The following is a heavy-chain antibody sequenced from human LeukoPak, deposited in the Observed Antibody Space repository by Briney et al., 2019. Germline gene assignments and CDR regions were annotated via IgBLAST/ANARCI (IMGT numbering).Heavy chain of an antibody. CDR1: GFTFSSYS. J-gene: IGHJ4*02. CDR3: ARGGWGYDSSGYEGYFDY. V-gene: IGHV3-48*04. CDR2: ISSSSSTI. D-gene: IGHD3-22*01. Sequence: GGSLRLSCGASGFTFSSYSMNWVRQAPGKGLEWVSYISSSSSTIYYADSVKGRFTISRDNAKNSLYLQMNSLRAEDTAVYYCARGGWGYDSSGYEGYFDYWGQGTLVTVSS.